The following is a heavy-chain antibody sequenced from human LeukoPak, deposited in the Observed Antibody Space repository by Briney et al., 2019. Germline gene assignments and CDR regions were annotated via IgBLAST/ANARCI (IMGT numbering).Heavy chain of an antibody. CDR3: ASRGLLWFGELLSDSFNY. CDR2: INPNSGGT. Sequence: ASVKVSCKASGYTFTGYYMHWVRQAPGQGLEWMGWINPNSGGTNYAQKFQGRVTMTRDTSISTAYMELSRLRSDDTAVYYCASRGLLWFGELLSDSFNYWGQGTLVTVSS. D-gene: IGHD3-10*01. CDR1: GYTFTGYY. V-gene: IGHV1-2*02. J-gene: IGHJ4*02.